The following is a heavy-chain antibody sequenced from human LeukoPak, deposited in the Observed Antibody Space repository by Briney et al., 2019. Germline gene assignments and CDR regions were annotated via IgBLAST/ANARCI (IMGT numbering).Heavy chain of an antibody. CDR3: ARQDYYDSSGEGFDY. V-gene: IGHV4-39*01. CDR2: IYYSVST. CDR1: GGSISSSSYY. Sequence: SETLSLTCTVSGGSISSSSYYWGWIRQPPGKGLEWIGSIYYSVSTYYKPSLKSRVTISVDTSKNQFSLKLSSVTAADTAVYYCARQDYYDSSGEGFDYWGQGTLVTVSS. D-gene: IGHD3-22*01. J-gene: IGHJ4*02.